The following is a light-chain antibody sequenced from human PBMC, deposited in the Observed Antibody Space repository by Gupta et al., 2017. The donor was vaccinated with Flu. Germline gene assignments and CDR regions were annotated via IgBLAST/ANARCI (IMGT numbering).Light chain of an antibody. CDR3: QQEGSSPMA. CDR1: QSVSSSY. V-gene: IGKV3-20*01. J-gene: IGKJ1*01. Sequence: DIVLPQSPGTLSLSPGERATLSCSASQSVSSSYLAWYQQKPGQAPRLLIYGASSRATGIPDRFSGSGSGTEFTLTISRLEPEDFAVYYCQQEGSSPMAFGQGTKVEIK. CDR2: GAS.